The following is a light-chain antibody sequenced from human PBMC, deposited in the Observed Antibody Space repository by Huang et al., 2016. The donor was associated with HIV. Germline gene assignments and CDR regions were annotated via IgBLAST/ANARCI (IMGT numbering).Light chain of an antibody. Sequence: EIVLTQSQATLFLSPGERATLSCRASQSVSSYLAWYQQKPGQAPRLLIYDASNRATGIPARFSGSGSGTDFTITISSLEPEDFAAYYCQQSSNWPPTFGGGTKVEIK. V-gene: IGKV3-11*01. CDR2: DAS. CDR3: QQSSNWPPT. J-gene: IGKJ4*01. CDR1: QSVSSY.